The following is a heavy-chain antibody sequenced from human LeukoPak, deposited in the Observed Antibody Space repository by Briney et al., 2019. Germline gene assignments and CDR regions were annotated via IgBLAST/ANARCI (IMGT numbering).Heavy chain of an antibody. CDR2: INPNSGGT. CDR1: GYTFTSYD. Sequence: ASVKVSCKASGYTFTSYDINWVRQATGQGLEWMGWINPNSGGTNYAQKFQGRVTMTRDTSISTAYMELSRLRSDDTAVYYCARGGSSGYWEAFDYWGQGTLVTVSS. V-gene: IGHV1-2*02. D-gene: IGHD3-22*01. CDR3: ARGGSSGYWEAFDY. J-gene: IGHJ4*01.